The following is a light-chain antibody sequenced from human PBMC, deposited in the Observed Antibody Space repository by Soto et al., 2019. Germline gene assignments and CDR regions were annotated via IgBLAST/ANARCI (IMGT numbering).Light chain of an antibody. Sequence: EIVMTQSPATLSVSPGERATLSCRASQSVNSNLAYQQKPGQAPRLLIYGASTRATGVPARFSGSGSGTEFTLTVSSLQSEDFAVYFCQQYNNWPTFGQGTKVEI. J-gene: IGKJ1*01. CDR2: GAS. CDR1: QSVNSN. CDR3: QQYNNWPT. V-gene: IGKV3-15*01.